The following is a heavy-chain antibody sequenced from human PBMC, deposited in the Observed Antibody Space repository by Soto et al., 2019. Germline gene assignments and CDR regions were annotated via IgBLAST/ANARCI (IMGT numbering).Heavy chain of an antibody. CDR2: IYSGGST. CDR1: RFTVSSTY. Sequence: QNAWSLRLSCASCRFTVSSTYMSWSRQDPGKGLEWVSVIYSGGSTYYADSVKGRFTISRDNSKNTLYLQMNSLRVEDTAVYYCARVRGAYVDYWAQRILVTVPS. D-gene: IGHD4-17*01. CDR3: ARVRGAYVDY. J-gene: IGHJ4*02. V-gene: IGHV3-66*01.